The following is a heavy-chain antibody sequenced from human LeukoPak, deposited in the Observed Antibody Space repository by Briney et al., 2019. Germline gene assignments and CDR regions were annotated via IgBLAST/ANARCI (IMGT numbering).Heavy chain of an antibody. J-gene: IGHJ5*02. CDR3: ARHPQWLVRGWFDP. CDR1: GGSFSGYY. CDR2: INHSGSN. Sequence: SETLSLTCAVYGGSFSGYYWSWIRQPPGKGLEWIGEINHSGSNNYNPSVKSRVTISVDTSKNQFSLKLSSVTAADTAVYYCARHPQWLVRGWFDPWGQGTLVTVSS. V-gene: IGHV4-34*01. D-gene: IGHD6-19*01.